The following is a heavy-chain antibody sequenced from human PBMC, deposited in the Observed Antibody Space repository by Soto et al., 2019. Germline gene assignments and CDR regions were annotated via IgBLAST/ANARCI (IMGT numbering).Heavy chain of an antibody. CDR3: ARGQWWYQYGMDV. CDR2: ISGSGGST. V-gene: IGHV3-23*01. D-gene: IGHD2-15*01. Sequence: GGSLRLSCAASGFTFSSYAMSWVRQAPGKGLEWVSAISGSGGSTYYADSVKGRFTISRDNSKNTLYLQMNSLRAEDTAVYYCARGQWWYQYGMDVWGQGTTVTVSS. CDR1: GFTFSSYA. J-gene: IGHJ6*02.